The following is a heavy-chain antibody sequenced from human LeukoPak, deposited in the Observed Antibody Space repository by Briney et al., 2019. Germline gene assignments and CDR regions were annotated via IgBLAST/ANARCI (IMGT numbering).Heavy chain of an antibody. CDR2: IYSGGST. CDR1: GFTVSSNY. V-gene: IGHV3-53*05. D-gene: IGHD3-10*01. Sequence: GGSLRLSCAASGFTVSSNYMSWVRQAPGKGLEWVSVIYSGGSTYYADSVKGRFTISRDNSKNTLYLQMNSLRSDDTAVYYCARVKRGYYYYYYMDVWGKGTTVTVSS. CDR3: ARVKRGYYYYYYMDV. J-gene: IGHJ6*03.